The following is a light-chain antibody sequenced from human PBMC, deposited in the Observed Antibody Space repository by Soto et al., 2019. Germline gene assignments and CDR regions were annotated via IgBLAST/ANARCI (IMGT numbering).Light chain of an antibody. CDR2: DAS. Sequence: DLQMTQSPSTLSASVGDRVTITCRASQSISSWLAWYQQKPGKAPKLLIYDASSLESGVPSRFSGSGSGTEFTLTISSLQPDDFATYYCQQYNSYSGTVGQGTKVEIK. CDR3: QQYNSYSGT. J-gene: IGKJ1*01. V-gene: IGKV1-5*01. CDR1: QSISSW.